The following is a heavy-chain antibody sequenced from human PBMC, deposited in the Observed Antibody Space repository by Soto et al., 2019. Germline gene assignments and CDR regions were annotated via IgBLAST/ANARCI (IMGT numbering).Heavy chain of an antibody. Sequence: PGGSLRLSCAASGFTFSSYSMNWVRQAPGKGLEWVSSISSSSSYIYYADSVKGRFTISRDNAKNSLYLQMNSLRAEDTAVYYCARTYCSSTSCQRYNWFDPWGQGTLVTVSS. CDR1: GFTFSSYS. CDR3: ARTYCSSTSCQRYNWFDP. CDR2: ISSSSSYI. V-gene: IGHV3-21*01. D-gene: IGHD2-2*01. J-gene: IGHJ5*02.